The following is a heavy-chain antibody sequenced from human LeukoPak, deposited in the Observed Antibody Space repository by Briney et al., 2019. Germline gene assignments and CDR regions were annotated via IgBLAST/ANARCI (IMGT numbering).Heavy chain of an antibody. V-gene: IGHV1-46*01. D-gene: IGHD6-13*01. J-gene: IGHJ4*02. CDR2: ITPSGGST. Sequence: ASVKVSCKASGYTFTSYHMHWVRQAPGQGLEIMGIITPSGGSTTYAQKFQGRVTMTRGTSTSTVYMELSSLRSEDAAVYYCAKLAAAGTAHYYFDYWGQGTLVTVSS. CDR1: GYTFTSYH. CDR3: AKLAAAGTAHYYFDY.